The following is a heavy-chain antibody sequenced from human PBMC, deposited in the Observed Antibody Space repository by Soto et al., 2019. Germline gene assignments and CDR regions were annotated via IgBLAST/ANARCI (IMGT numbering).Heavy chain of an antibody. CDR2: ISSSSSYI. V-gene: IGHV3-21*01. Sequence: EVQLVESGGGLVKPGGSLRLSCAASGFTFSSYSMNWVRQAPGKGLEWVSSISSSSSYIYYADSVKGRFTTSSDNAKNSLYLQMNSLRAEDTAVYYCASEQWAGGMDVWGQGTTVTVSS. CDR3: ASEQWAGGMDV. J-gene: IGHJ6*02. CDR1: GFTFSSYS. D-gene: IGHD6-19*01.